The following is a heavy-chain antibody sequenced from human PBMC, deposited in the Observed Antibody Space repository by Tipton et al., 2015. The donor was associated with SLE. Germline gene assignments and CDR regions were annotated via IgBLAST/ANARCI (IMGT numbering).Heavy chain of an antibody. V-gene: IGHV3-23*01. J-gene: IGHJ6*02. Sequence: SLRLSCAASGFTFSSYAMSWVRQAPGKGLEWVSTISGSGGSTYYADSVKGRFTISRDNSKNTLYLQMNSLRAEDTAVYYCAKDSVSTYDFWSGYGNYYGIDVWGQGTTFTVSS. CDR3: AKDSVSTYDFWSGYGNYYGIDV. CDR1: GFTFSSYA. D-gene: IGHD3-3*01. CDR2: ISGSGGST.